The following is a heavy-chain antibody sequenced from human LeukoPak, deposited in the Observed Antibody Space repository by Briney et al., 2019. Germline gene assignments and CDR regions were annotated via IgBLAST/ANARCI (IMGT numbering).Heavy chain of an antibody. CDR2: IYYSGST. CDR3: AREAPLYYYGMDV. J-gene: IGHJ6*02. V-gene: IGHV4-61*01. Sequence: SETLSLTCTVSGGSVSSGSYYWSWIRQPPGKGLEWIGYIYYSGSTNYNPSLKSRVTISVDTSKNQFSLKLSSVTAADTAVYYCAREAPLYYYGMDVWGQGTTVTVSS. CDR1: GGSVSSGSYY.